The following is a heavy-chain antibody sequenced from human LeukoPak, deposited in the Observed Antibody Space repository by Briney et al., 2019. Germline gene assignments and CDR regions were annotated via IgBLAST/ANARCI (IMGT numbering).Heavy chain of an antibody. CDR1: GFTFDDYA. CDR2: ISWNSGSI. V-gene: IGHV3-9*01. J-gene: IGHJ4*02. CDR3: AKDIYYDSSGPYFDY. Sequence: GGSLRLSCAASGFTFDDYAMHWVGQAPGKGLEWVSGISWNSGSIGYADSVKGRFTISRDNAKNSLYLQMNSLRAEDTALYYCAKDIYYDSSGPYFDYWGQGTLVTVSS. D-gene: IGHD3-22*01.